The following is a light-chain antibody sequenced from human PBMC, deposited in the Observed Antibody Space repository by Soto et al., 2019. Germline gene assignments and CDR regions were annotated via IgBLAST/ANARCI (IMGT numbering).Light chain of an antibody. CDR2: TAS. CDR1: QGISNY. V-gene: IGKV1-9*01. Sequence: DIQLSQSPSFLSASVGDRVTITCRASQGISNYLAWYQRKPGKAPKLLISTASILQSGVPSRFSGSVSGTEFTLTISSLQPEDFATYYCQQLTSYPITFGQGTRLEIK. J-gene: IGKJ5*01. CDR3: QQLTSYPIT.